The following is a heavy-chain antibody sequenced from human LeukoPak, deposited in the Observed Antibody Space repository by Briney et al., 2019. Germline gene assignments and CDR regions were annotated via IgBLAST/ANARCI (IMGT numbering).Heavy chain of an antibody. CDR2: ISSSGSTI. V-gene: IGHV3-48*03. CDR1: GFTFSSYE. D-gene: IGHD3-22*01. CDR3: ARRFRYDSSLMASFDY. J-gene: IGHJ4*02. Sequence: GGSLRLSCAASGFTFSSYEMNWVRQAPGKGLEWVSYISSSGSTIYYTDSVKGRFTISRDNAKNSLYLQMNSLRAEDTAVYYCARRFRYDSSLMASFDYWGQGTLVTVSS.